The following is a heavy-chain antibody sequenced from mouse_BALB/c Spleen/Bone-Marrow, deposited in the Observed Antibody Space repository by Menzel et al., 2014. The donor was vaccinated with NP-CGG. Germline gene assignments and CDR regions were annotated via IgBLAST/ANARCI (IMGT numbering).Heavy chain of an antibody. D-gene: IGHD3-3*01. J-gene: IGHJ3*01. CDR2: INPSNGGT. V-gene: IGHV1S81*02. Sequence: VQLQQSGAELVKPGALVKLSCKSSGYTFTSYYMYWVKQRPGQGLEWIGGINPSNGGTNFNEKFKSKATLTVDKSSSTAYMQLSSLTSEDSAVYYCTREGTFFAYWGQGTLVTVSA. CDR3: TREGTFFAY. CDR1: GYTFTSYY.